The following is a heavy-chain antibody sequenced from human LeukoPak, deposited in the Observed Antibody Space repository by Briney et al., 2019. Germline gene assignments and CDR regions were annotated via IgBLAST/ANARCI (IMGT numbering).Heavy chain of an antibody. CDR3: ARVGGRYSPLGY. V-gene: IGHV3-7*01. CDR1: GFTFSTYW. D-gene: IGHD3-16*02. CDR2: IKQGGSEK. J-gene: IGHJ4*02. Sequence: GGSLRLSCAASGFTFSTYWMGWFRQAPGNGLEWGANIKQGGSEKYYVDSVKGRFTINRDNDKNSLYLQMISLRAEDAAVYYCARVGGRYSPLGYWGQGTLVTVSS.